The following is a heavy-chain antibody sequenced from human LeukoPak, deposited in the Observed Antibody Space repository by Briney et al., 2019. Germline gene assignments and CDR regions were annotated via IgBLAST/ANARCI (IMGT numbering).Heavy chain of an antibody. CDR2: IYYSGST. J-gene: IGHJ4*02. CDR3: ARGTMVRGVIRVNFDY. CDR1: GGSISSGGYY. Sequence: SQTLSLTCTVSGGSISSGGYYWSWIRQHPGTGLEWIVYIYYSGSTYYNPSLKSRVTISVDTSKNQFSPKLSSVTAADTAVYYCARGTMVRGVIRVNFDYWGQGTLVTVSS. V-gene: IGHV4-31*03. D-gene: IGHD3-10*01.